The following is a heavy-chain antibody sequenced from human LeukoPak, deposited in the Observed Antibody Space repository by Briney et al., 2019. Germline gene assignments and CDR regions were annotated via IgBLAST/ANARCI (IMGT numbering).Heavy chain of an antibody. CDR2: ISSSSSTI. CDR1: GFTFSSYS. CDR3: ARAESGSYSFYFDY. V-gene: IGHV3-48*01. Sequence: GGSLRLSCAASGFTFSSYSMNWVRQAPGKGLEWVSYISSSSSTIYYADSVKGQFTISRDNAKNSLYLQMNSLRAEDTAVYYCARAESGSYSFYFDYWGQGTLVTVSS. D-gene: IGHD1-26*01. J-gene: IGHJ4*02.